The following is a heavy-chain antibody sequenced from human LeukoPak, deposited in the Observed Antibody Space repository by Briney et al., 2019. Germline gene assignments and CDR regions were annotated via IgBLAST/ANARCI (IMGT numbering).Heavy chain of an antibody. J-gene: IGHJ4*02. CDR2: ISASSTSV. CDR1: GFTFDAYT. Sequence: GGSLRLSCAASGFTFDAYTVIWVRQAPGKGLQWGASISASSTSVFYADSVKGRFTISRDNSKNSLFLQMDSLRVEDTATYYCARDLMGHSVYDRGDFWGRGTLVTVSS. CDR3: ARDLMGHSVYDRGDF. D-gene: IGHD5/OR15-5a*01. V-gene: IGHV3-21*01.